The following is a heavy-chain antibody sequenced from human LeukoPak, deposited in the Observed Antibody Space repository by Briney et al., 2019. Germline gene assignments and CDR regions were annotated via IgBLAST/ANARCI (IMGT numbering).Heavy chain of an antibody. CDR2: ISYDGSYE. Sequence: PGGSLRLSCAASGFPFSSYPMHWVRQAPGKGLEWVAVISYDGSYENYADSVKGRFTISRDNSKNTLYLQMNSLRAEDTAVYFCASATTAMVDYWGQGTLVTVSS. D-gene: IGHD5-18*01. V-gene: IGHV3-30*01. J-gene: IGHJ4*02. CDR3: ASATTAMVDY. CDR1: GFPFSSYP.